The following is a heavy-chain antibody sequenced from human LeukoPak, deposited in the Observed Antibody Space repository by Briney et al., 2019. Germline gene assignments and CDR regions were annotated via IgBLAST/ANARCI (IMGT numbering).Heavy chain of an antibody. D-gene: IGHD1-26*01. Sequence: SVKVSCKASGGTFSSYAISWVRQAPGQGLDGVGRIIPILCIANYAQKLQGRVTITADKSTRTANMEASSLRSEDTAVYYCPSPGGSESKQGYFDYWGQGTLVTVSS. CDR3: PSPGGSESKQGYFDY. J-gene: IGHJ4*02. CDR1: GGTFSSYA. V-gene: IGHV1-69*04. CDR2: IIPILCIA.